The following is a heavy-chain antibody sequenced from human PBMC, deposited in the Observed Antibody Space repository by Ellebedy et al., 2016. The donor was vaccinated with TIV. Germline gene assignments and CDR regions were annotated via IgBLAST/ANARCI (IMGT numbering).Heavy chain of an antibody. D-gene: IGHD4-17*01. V-gene: IGHV3-30*18. Sequence: GESLKISXAASGFTFSSYGMHWVRQAPGKGLEWVAVISYDGSNKYYADSVKGRFTISRDNSKNTLYLQMNSLRAEDTAVYYCAKDHGGGDYAHYWGQGTLVTVSS. CDR2: ISYDGSNK. CDR3: AKDHGGGDYAHY. CDR1: GFTFSSYG. J-gene: IGHJ4*02.